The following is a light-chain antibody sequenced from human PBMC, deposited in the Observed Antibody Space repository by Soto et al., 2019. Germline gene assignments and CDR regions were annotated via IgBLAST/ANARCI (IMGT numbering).Light chain of an antibody. CDR1: QGISNY. CDR3: QKYNSAPWT. Sequence: DIQMTQSPSSLSAAVGDRVTITCRASQGISNYLAWYQQKPGRVPKLLIYAASTLQSGVPSRFSGSGSGTDFTLTISSLQPEDVGIYYCQKYNSAPWTFDQGTKVEIK. CDR2: AAS. J-gene: IGKJ1*01. V-gene: IGKV1-27*01.